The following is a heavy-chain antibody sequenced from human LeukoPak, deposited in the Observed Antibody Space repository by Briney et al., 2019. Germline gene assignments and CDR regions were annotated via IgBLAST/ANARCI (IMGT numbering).Heavy chain of an antibody. CDR2: ISYRGTT. CDR3: ARRAAVGKNWFDP. J-gene: IGHJ5*02. D-gene: IGHD6-13*01. V-gene: IGHV4-39*01. Sequence: PSETLSLTCSVSGDSMSTNNYHWGCIRQPPGKGLEWIGSISYRGTTYYNPSLKSRVTISVDTSENLFSLKVNYVTAADTAVYYCARRAAVGKNWFDPWGQGTLVTVSS. CDR1: GDSMSTNNYH.